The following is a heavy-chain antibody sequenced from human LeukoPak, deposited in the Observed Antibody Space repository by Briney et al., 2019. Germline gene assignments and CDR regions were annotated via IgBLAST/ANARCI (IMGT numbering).Heavy chain of an antibody. D-gene: IGHD3-3*01. CDR2: FNHSGSA. V-gene: IGHV4-34*01. CDR3: ARGRFGGHSYYYMDV. Sequence: SETLSLTCAVFGGPFSDYYWSWIRRPPGKGLEWLGEFNHSGSANYMPSLKSRVSISVDTSKNQFSLRLSSVTAADTAFYYCARGRFGGHSYYYMDVWGKGTAVTVSS. J-gene: IGHJ6*03. CDR1: GGPFSDYY.